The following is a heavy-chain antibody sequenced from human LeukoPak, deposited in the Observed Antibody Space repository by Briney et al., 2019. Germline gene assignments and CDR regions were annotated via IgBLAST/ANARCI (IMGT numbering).Heavy chain of an antibody. V-gene: IGHV1-18*01. CDR2: ISAYNGNT. D-gene: IGHD6-13*01. CDR3: ARVLVGYSSSWYARKAGIFDY. J-gene: IGHJ4*02. Sequence: ASVKVSCKASGYTFTSYGISWVRQAPGQGLEWMGWISAYNGNTNYAQKLQGRVTMTTDTSTSTAYMELSSLRSEDTAVYYCARVLVGYSSSWYARKAGIFDYWGQGTLVTVSS. CDR1: GYTFTSYG.